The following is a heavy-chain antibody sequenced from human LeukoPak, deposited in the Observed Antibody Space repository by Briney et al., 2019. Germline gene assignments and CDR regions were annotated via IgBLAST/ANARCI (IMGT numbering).Heavy chain of an antibody. Sequence: PSETLSLTCTVSGGSISSGSYYWSWIRQPAGKGLEWIGRINTSGSTNYNPSLKSRVTISVDTSKNQFSLKLSSVTAADTAVYYCARGGRWIAAARSQRKYDYWGQGTLVTVSS. D-gene: IGHD6-13*01. J-gene: IGHJ4*02. CDR1: GGSISSGSYY. V-gene: IGHV4-61*02. CDR3: ARGGRWIAAARSQRKYDY. CDR2: INTSGST.